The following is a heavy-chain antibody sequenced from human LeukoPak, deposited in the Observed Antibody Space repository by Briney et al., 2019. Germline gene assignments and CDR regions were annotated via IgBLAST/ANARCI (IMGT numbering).Heavy chain of an antibody. CDR2: IYTDGRT. CDR3: ARGTPTVSAGHY. V-gene: IGHV3-53*01. CDR1: GFTFSSDY. D-gene: IGHD2-15*01. J-gene: IGHJ4*02. Sequence: GGSLRLSCAASGFTFSSDYMSWVRQAPGKGLEWVSVIYTDGRTFFADFVKGRFTISRDTSKNMLYLQMNSLRVEDTAVYYCARGTPTVSAGHYWGQGTLVTVSS.